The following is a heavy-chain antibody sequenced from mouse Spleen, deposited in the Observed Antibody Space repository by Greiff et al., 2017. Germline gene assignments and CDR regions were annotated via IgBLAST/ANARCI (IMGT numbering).Heavy chain of an antibody. J-gene: IGHJ2*01. CDR3: ARCLSSGYDYFDY. CDR1: GYTFTDYN. V-gene: IGHV1-18*01. D-gene: IGHD3-2*02. CDR2: INPNNGGT. Sequence: VQLQQSGPELVKPGASVKIPCKASGYTFTDYNMDWVKQSHGKSLEWIGDINPNNGGTIYNQKFKGKATLTVDKSSSTAYMELRSLTSEDTAVYYCARCLSSGYDYFDYWGQGTTLTVSS.